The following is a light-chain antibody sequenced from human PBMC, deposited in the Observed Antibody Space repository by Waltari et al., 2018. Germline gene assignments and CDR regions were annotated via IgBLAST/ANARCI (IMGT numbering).Light chain of an antibody. CDR1: HSVSRY. J-gene: IGKJ4*01. Sequence: SCRASHSVSRYLAWYQQRPGQAPRLLIFDASFRATGIPARFSGSGSETDFTLTISSLEPEDCAVYYCQQRSNWPLTFGGGTKVEIK. CDR3: QQRSNWPLT. V-gene: IGKV3-11*01. CDR2: DAS.